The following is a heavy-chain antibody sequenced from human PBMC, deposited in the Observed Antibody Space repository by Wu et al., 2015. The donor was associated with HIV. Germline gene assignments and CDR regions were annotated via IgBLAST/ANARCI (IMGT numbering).Heavy chain of an antibody. V-gene: IGHV1-2*02. J-gene: IGHJ5*02. CDR2: INPNSGGT. CDR1: AYTFTSYD. D-gene: IGHD3-22*01. CDR3: ARDYYDSSGYITNNWFDP. Sequence: QVQLVQSGAEVKKPGASVKVSCKASAYTFTSYDINWVRQAPGQGLDWMGWINPNSGGTNYAQKFQGRVTMTRDTSISAAYMELTRLTSDDTAFYYCARDYYDSSGYITNNWFDPWGQGTLVTVSS.